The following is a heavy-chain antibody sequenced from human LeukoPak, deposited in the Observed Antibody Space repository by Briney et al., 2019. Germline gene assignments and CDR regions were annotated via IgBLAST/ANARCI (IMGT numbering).Heavy chain of an antibody. CDR3: ARVKGDLYYYDSSEADAFDI. J-gene: IGHJ3*02. D-gene: IGHD3-22*01. CDR2: INPNSGGT. Sequence: ASVKVSCKASGYTFTGYYMHWVRQAPGQGLEWMGWINPNSGGTNYAQKFQGRVTMTRDTSISTAYMELSRLRSDDTAVYYCARVKGDLYYYDSSEADAFDIWGQGTMVTVSS. V-gene: IGHV1-2*02. CDR1: GYTFTGYY.